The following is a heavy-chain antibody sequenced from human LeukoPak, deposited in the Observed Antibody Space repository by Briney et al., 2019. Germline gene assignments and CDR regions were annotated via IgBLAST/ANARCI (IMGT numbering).Heavy chain of an antibody. CDR3: ARNDSSGYFDY. D-gene: IGHD3-22*01. J-gene: IGHJ4*02. CDR1: DYSISSGNY. Sequence: SETLSLTCAVSDYSISSGNYWGWIRQPPGKGLEWIGSVYHSGSTHYRPSLKSRVTISVDTSKNQFSLKLSSVTAADTAVYYRARNDSSGYFDYWGQGTLVTVSS. V-gene: IGHV4-38-2*01. CDR2: VYHSGST.